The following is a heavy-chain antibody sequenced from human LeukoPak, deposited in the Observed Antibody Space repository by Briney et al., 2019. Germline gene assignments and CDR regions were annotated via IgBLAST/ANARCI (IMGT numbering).Heavy chain of an antibody. V-gene: IGHV4-4*02. J-gene: IGHJ3*02. CDR2: IYHGGST. Sequence: TGETLTLTCAVHGGYISSSNWWCWLRPSPGKVPEWIGEIYHGGSTNYRPSFKSRVTISVDESRNQLSLNLSSVTAADTAVYYCAIPGINDAFDIWGQGTRATVSS. CDR3: AIPGINDAFDI. D-gene: IGHD1-14*01. CDR1: GGYISSSNW.